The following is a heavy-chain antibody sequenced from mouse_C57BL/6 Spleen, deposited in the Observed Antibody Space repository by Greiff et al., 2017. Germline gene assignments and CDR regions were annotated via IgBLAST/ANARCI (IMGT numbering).Heavy chain of an antibody. CDR1: GFTFSSYA. D-gene: IGHD3-1*01. V-gene: IGHV5-4*01. J-gene: IGHJ4*01. Sequence: DVMLVESGGGLVKPGGSLKLSCAASGFTFSSYAMSWVRQTPEKRLEWVATISDGGSYTYYPDNVKGRFTISRDNAKNNLYLQMSHLKSEDTAMYYCARDEAPGYAMDYWGQGTSVTVSS. CDR2: ISDGGSYT. CDR3: ARDEAPGYAMDY.